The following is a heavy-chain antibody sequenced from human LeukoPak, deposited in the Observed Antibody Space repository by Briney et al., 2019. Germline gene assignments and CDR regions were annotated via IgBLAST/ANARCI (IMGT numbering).Heavy chain of an antibody. CDR3: VRGRLTTDY. D-gene: IGHD1-1*01. Sequence: PGRSLRLSCAASGFTFSSYAMHWVRQAPGKGLEWVAVISYDGSNKYYADSVKGRFTISRDNSKNTLYLQMNSLRAEDTAVYYCVRGRLTTDYWGQGTLVTVSS. CDR1: GFTFSSYA. CDR2: ISYDGSNK. V-gene: IGHV3-30*14. J-gene: IGHJ4*02.